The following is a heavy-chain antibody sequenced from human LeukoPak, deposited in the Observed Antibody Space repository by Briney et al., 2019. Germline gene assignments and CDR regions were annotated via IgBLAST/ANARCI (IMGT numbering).Heavy chain of an antibody. J-gene: IGHJ5*02. Sequence: SETLSLTCTVSGGSISSYYWSWIRQPPGKGLEWIGYIYYSGSTNYNPSLKSRVTISVDTSKNQFSLKLSSVAAADTAVYYCARGGRWFDPWGQGTLVTVSS. CDR3: ARGGRWFDP. CDR1: GGSISSYY. CDR2: IYYSGST. V-gene: IGHV4-59*01.